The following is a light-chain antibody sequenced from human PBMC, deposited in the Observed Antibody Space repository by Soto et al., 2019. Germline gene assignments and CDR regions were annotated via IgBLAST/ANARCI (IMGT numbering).Light chain of an antibody. Sequence: QSALTQPRSVSGSPGQSVTISCTGTSSDIGGYTYVSWYQQHPGKAPKVIIYDVSERPSGVPDRFSGSKSGNTASLTISGLQPEDEADYYCAAWDDSLNGWVFGGGTKVTVL. V-gene: IGLV2-11*01. CDR1: SSDIGGYTY. CDR2: DVS. J-gene: IGLJ3*02. CDR3: AAWDDSLNGWV.